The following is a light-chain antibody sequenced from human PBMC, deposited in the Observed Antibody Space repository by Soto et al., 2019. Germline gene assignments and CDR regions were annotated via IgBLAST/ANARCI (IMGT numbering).Light chain of an antibody. V-gene: IGKV3-11*01. CDR1: QSVSSY. Sequence: EIVLTQSPATLSLSPGERATLSCRASQSVSSYLAWYQQKPGQAPRLLIYDASNRATGIPARFSGSGSGTDFTLTISSLEPEDFAVYYCQQRSNWRRTFGQGTKVETK. J-gene: IGKJ1*01. CDR2: DAS. CDR3: QQRSNWRRT.